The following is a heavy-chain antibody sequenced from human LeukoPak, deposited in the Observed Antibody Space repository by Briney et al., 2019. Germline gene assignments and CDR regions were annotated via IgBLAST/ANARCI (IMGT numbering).Heavy chain of an antibody. Sequence: SEILSLTCTVSGGSISSYYWSWIRQPAGKGLEWIGRIYTSGSTNYNPSLKSRVTMSVDTSENQFSLKLSSVTAADTAVYYCARDSTYDFWTANGMDVWGQGTTVTVSS. CDR2: IYTSGST. CDR1: GGSISSYY. D-gene: IGHD3-3*01. J-gene: IGHJ6*02. CDR3: ARDSTYDFWTANGMDV. V-gene: IGHV4-4*07.